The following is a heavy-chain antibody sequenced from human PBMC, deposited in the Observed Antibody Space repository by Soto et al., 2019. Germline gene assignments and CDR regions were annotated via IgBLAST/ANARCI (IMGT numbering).Heavy chain of an antibody. J-gene: IGHJ5*02. CDR2: TSAKIGRT. V-gene: IGHV1-18*01. D-gene: IGHD2-15*01. Sequence: ASVKVSCKASGYTFTNYGISWVRQAPGQGFEWMGWTSAKIGRTNYAQKFQGRVTMTTDTSTSTAYVELRSLTSDDTAVYYCARDWYCSGGYWLDLFDPWGEGTLVTVVS. CDR1: GYTFTNYG. CDR3: ARDWYCSGGYWLDLFDP.